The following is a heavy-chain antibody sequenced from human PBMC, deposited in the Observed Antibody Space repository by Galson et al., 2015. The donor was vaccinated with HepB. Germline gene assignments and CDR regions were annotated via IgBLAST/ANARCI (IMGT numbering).Heavy chain of an antibody. CDR1: GFTFSNHG. Sequence: SLRLSCAASGFTFSNHGIHWVRQAPGKGLEWVAVISSGGGTQYLADSVRGRFTISRDNSRNIVYLQMNSLRDEDTAVYYCAKRDTISQYFFDYWGQGILVTVSS. D-gene: IGHD3-3*02. CDR3: AKRDTISQYFFDY. J-gene: IGHJ4*02. V-gene: IGHV3-30*18. CDR2: ISSGGGTQ.